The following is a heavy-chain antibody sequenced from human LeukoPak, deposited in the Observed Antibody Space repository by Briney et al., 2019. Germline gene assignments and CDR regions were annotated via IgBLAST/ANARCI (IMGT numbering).Heavy chain of an antibody. V-gene: IGHV4-39*01. CDR1: GGSISSTTYY. CDR3: ARSKQWYYYYMDV. CDR2: MSYSGST. J-gene: IGHJ6*03. Sequence: NTSETLSLTCTVFGGSISSTTYYWGWIRQSPGKGLEWIGSMSYSGSTYYNPSLKSRATISVGTSKNQFSLNMNSVAAADTAVYYCARSKQWYYYYMDVWGKGTTITVSS. D-gene: IGHD2-8*01.